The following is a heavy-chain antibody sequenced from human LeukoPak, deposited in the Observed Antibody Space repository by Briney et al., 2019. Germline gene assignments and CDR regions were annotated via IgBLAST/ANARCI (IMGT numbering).Heavy chain of an antibody. J-gene: IGHJ3*02. V-gene: IGHV1-2*02. CDR3: AITYYYGSGTNGAFDI. CDR2: INPYTGGT. Sequence: ASVKVSCKASGYTFTDYYMHWVRQAPGQGLEWMGWINPYTGGTNYAQKSQGRVTMTRDTSISTAYMDLSRLKSDDTAICYCAITYYYGSGTNGAFDIWGQGTMVTVSS. CDR1: GYTFTDYY. D-gene: IGHD3-10*01.